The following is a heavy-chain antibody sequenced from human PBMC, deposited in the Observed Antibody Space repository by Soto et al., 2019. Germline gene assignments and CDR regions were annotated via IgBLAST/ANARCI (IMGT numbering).Heavy chain of an antibody. V-gene: IGHV3-64*01. CDR2: INPNGDST. Sequence: EVHLVESGGGLVQPGGSLRLSCAASGFIFSSYAMHWVRQAPGKGLEYVSAINPNGDSTYYTNSVKGRFTISRDNSKSTLYLQMGSLRAEDMAVYSCASAGSGYDHWGQGTLVTVSS. J-gene: IGHJ5*02. CDR1: GFIFSSYA. D-gene: IGHD5-12*01. CDR3: ASAGSGYDH.